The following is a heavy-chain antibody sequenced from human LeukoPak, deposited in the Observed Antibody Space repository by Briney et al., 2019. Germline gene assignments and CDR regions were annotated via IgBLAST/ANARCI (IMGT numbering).Heavy chain of an antibody. J-gene: IGHJ4*02. CDR3: ARVYDSSGYDNFDY. Sequence: KPSETLSLTCTVSGGSISSYYWSWIRQPPGKGLEWIGYIYYSGSTNYNPSLKSRVTISVDTSKNQFSLKLSSVTAAATAVYYCARVYDSSGYDNFDYWGQGTLVTVSS. V-gene: IGHV4-59*01. CDR1: GGSISSYY. CDR2: IYYSGST. D-gene: IGHD3-22*01.